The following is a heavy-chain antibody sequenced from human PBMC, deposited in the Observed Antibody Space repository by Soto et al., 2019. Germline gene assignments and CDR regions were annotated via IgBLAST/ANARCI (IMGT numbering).Heavy chain of an antibody. CDR2: IKTDASEK. Sequence: GGSLRLSCAASGFTLRSYWMSWVRQAPGKGLEWLATIKTDASEKKYVDSVKGRFTVSRDNAKNSLYLQMDSLRAEDTAVYYCARASGYGSASSVNHYIDCWGRGTLVTVSS. CDR3: ARASGYGSASSVNHYIDC. V-gene: IGHV3-7*01. CDR1: GFTLRSYW. D-gene: IGHD3-10*01. J-gene: IGHJ4*01.